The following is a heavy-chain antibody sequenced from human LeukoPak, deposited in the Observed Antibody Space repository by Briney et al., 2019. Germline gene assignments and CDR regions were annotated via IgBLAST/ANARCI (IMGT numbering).Heavy chain of an antibody. D-gene: IGHD1-26*01. CDR2: ISGSGGST. CDR1: GFTFSSYA. J-gene: IGHJ4*02. Sequence: GGSLRLSCAASGFTFSSYAMSWVRQAPGKGLEWVSAISGSGGSTYYADSVKGRFTISRDNSKNTLYLQMNSLRAEDTAVYYCAKDLSGSEYFLADYWGQGTLVTVSS. V-gene: IGHV3-23*01. CDR3: AKDLSGSEYFLADY.